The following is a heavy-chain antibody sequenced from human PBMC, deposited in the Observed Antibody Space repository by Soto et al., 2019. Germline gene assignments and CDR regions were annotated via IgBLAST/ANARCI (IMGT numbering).Heavy chain of an antibody. CDR1: GAPFSGFY. J-gene: IGHJ1*01. CDR3: ARDFMH. CDR2: ITYSGVA. Sequence: QGQLQQWGTGLLRPSETLSLSCGLYGAPFSGFYWSWIRQAPGKGLEWIGEITYSGVANYNPSLTSRVTISVDTSKNHFSLRLNSVTAADTAVYFCARDFMHWGQGTLVIVSS. V-gene: IGHV4-34*01.